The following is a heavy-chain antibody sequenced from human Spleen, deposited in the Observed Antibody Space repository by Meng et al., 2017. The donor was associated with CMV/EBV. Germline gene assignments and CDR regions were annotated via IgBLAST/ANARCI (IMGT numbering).Heavy chain of an antibody. D-gene: IGHD3-3*01. CDR1: GGSISSSSYY. CDR3: ARDSVFDDFPLGFDP. CDR2: IYYSWST. V-gene: IGHV4-39*07. J-gene: IGHJ5*02. Sequence: SETLSLTCTVPGGSISSSSYYWGWIRQPPGKGLEWIGSIYYSWSTYYNPSLKSRVTISVDTSKNQFSLKLSSVTAADTTVYYCARDSVFDDFPLGFDPWGQGTLVTVSS.